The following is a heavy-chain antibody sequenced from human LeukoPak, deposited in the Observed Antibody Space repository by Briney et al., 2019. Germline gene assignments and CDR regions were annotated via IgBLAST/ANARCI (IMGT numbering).Heavy chain of an antibody. V-gene: IGHV1-46*01. CDR1: GYSFTNFY. CDR3: ARDKSSTNWVDS. Sequence: ASVKVSCKASGYSFTNFYIHWVRQAPGQGLEWMGIINPSGGSTNYAQNFQGRVTMTSDTSASTVYMDLSSLRSEDTAIYYCARDKSSTNWVDSWGQGTLVTVSS. CDR2: INPSGGST. D-gene: IGHD3-10*01. J-gene: IGHJ5*01.